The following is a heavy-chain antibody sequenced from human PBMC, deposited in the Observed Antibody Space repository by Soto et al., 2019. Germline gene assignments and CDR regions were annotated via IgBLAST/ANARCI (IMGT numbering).Heavy chain of an antibody. Sequence: SETLSLTCTVSGGSINTFYWSWVRQPAGKGLEWIGRIFSSGSTSFNPSLESRVAMSVDTSKNHFSLNLSSVTAADMAVYYCAREGSYSAYNFAHGIQLWSFDFWGQGTTVTVSS. J-gene: IGHJ6*02. CDR1: GGSINTFY. D-gene: IGHD5-12*01. CDR2: IFSSGST. CDR3: AREGSYSAYNFAHGIQLWSFDF. V-gene: IGHV4-4*07.